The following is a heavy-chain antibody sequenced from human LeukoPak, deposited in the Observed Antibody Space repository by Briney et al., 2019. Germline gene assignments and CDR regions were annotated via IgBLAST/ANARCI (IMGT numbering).Heavy chain of an antibody. Sequence: PSETLSLTCTVSGGSISSYYWSWIRQPPGKGLEWIGYIYYSGSTNYNPSLKSRVTISVDTPKNQFSLKLSSVTAADTAVYYCARSERYCSSTSRRIMSRAYAHGSSLAFDIWGQGTMVTVSS. J-gene: IGHJ3*02. D-gene: IGHD2-2*01. CDR3: ARSERYCSSTSRRIMSRAYAHGSSLAFDI. CDR2: IYYSGST. V-gene: IGHV4-59*01. CDR1: GGSISSYY.